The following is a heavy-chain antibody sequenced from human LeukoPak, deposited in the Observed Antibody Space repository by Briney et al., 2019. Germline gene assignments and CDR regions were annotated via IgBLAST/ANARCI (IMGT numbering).Heavy chain of an antibody. CDR3: ARDGLRYFDWFQSYNWFDP. CDR2: IIPIFGTA. CDR1: GGTFSSYA. Sequence: SVKVSCKASGGTFSSYAISWVRQAPGQGLEWMGGIIPIFGTANYAQKFQGRVTITGDESTSTAYMELSSLRSEDTAVYYWARDGLRYFDWFQSYNWFDPWGQGTLVTVSS. J-gene: IGHJ5*02. D-gene: IGHD3-9*01. V-gene: IGHV1-69*13.